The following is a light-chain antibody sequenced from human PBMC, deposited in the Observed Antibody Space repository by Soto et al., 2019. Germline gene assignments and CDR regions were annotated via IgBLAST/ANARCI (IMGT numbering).Light chain of an antibody. CDR3: ISYTDRQSYL. CDR2: AVS. J-gene: IGLJ1*01. V-gene: IGLV2-14*03. Sequence: QSALTQPASVSGSPGQSITISCSGTSSDIGSYNHVAWYQQFPGKSPKLMIYAVSDRPPGVSDGFSGSKSGITASLTISGLQTEDEADYYCISYTDRQSYLFGTGTKVNVL. CDR1: SSDIGSYNH.